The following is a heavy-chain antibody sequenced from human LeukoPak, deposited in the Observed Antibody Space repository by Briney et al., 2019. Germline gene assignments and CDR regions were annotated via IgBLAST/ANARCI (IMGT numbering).Heavy chain of an antibody. D-gene: IGHD3-9*01. Sequence: SETLSLTCTVSGGSISSYYCGWIRQPPGKGLEWIGSIFYSGTTFSNPSLTGRVTISVDRSNNQISLNLTSVTAADTAVYYCARHRPTSRYFDLSFEYWGQGNLVTVSS. CDR2: IFYSGTT. V-gene: IGHV4-39*01. CDR3: ARHRPTSRYFDLSFEY. CDR1: GGSISSYY. J-gene: IGHJ4*02.